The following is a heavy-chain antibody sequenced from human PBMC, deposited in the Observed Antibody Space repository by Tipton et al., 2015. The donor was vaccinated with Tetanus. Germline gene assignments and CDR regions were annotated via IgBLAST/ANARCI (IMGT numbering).Heavy chain of an antibody. Sequence: GLVKPSETLSLTCAVHGGSFSGYYWSWIRQPPGKGLEWIGEINQSGRINHNPSLKSRVTISEDSSKNQFSLKLSSVTAADTAVYYCARGGNGVDHCGGGTCYSFGFDTWGQGVLVTVSS. CDR2: INQSGRI. J-gene: IGHJ5*02. CDR1: GGSFSGYY. V-gene: IGHV4-34*01. D-gene: IGHD2-15*01. CDR3: ARGGNGVDHCGGGTCYSFGFDT.